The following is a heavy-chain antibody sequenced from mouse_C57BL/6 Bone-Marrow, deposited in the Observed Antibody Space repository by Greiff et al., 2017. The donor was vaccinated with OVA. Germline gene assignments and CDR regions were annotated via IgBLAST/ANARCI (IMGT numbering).Heavy chain of an antibody. Sequence: EVQLVESGEGLVKPGGSLKLSCAASGFTFSSYAMSWVRQTPEKRLEWVAYISSGGDYIYYADTVKGRFTISRDNARNTLYLQMSSLKSEDTAMYYCTRDGLDYDYGRFAYWGQGTLVTVSA. V-gene: IGHV5-9-1*02. CDR2: ISSGGDYI. CDR3: TRDGLDYDYGRFAY. J-gene: IGHJ3*01. D-gene: IGHD2-4*01. CDR1: GFTFSSYA.